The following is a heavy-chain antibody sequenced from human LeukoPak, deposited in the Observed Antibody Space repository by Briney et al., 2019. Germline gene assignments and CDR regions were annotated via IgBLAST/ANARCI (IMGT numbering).Heavy chain of an antibody. Sequence: ASVKVSCKASGGTFSSYAISWVRQAPGQGLEWMGRIIPILGIANYAQKFQGRVTITADKSTSTAYMELSSLRSEDTAVYYCARVGEYYDILTGYSNWFDPWGQGTLVTVSS. J-gene: IGHJ5*02. CDR2: IIPILGIA. CDR1: GGTFSSYA. CDR3: ARVGEYYDILTGYSNWFDP. V-gene: IGHV1-69*04. D-gene: IGHD3-9*01.